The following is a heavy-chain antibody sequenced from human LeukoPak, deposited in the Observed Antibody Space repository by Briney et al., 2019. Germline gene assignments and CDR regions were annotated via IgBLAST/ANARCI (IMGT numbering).Heavy chain of an antibody. D-gene: IGHD3-10*01. Sequence: GGSLRLSCAASGFTFSSYSMNWVRQAPGKGLVWVSSISSSSSYIYYADSVKGRFTISRDNAKNSLYLQMNSLGAEDTAVYYCARLAGSGRRDYYYGMDVWGKGTTVTVSS. V-gene: IGHV3-21*01. CDR2: ISSSSSYI. CDR3: ARLAGSGRRDYYYGMDV. CDR1: GFTFSSYS. J-gene: IGHJ6*04.